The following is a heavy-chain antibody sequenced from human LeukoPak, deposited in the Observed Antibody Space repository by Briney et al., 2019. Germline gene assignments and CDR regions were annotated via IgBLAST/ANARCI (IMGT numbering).Heavy chain of an antibody. V-gene: IGHV3-53*01. CDR2: IYSGST. Sequence: GGSLRLSCTVSGFTVSSNSMSWVRQAPGKGLEWVSFIYSGSTHYSDSVKGRFTISRDNSKNTLYLQMNSLRAEDTAVYYCARDFLYGDYDAGWFDPWGQGTLVTVSS. D-gene: IGHD4-17*01. CDR1: GFTVSSNS. J-gene: IGHJ5*02. CDR3: ARDFLYGDYDAGWFDP.